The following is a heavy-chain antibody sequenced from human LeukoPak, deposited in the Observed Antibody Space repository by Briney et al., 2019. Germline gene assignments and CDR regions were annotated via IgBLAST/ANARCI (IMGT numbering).Heavy chain of an antibody. V-gene: IGHV3-7*01. CDR3: ARDSAGNDY. CDR2: IKQDGSEK. D-gene: IGHD6-13*01. Sequence: GGSLRLSCAASGFTFSTYWMNWYRQAPGKGLEWVANIKQDGSEKYYVDSVKGRFTISRDNAKNSLYLQMNSLRAEDTAMYYCARDSAGNDYWGQGTLVTVSS. CDR1: GFTFSTYW. J-gene: IGHJ4*02.